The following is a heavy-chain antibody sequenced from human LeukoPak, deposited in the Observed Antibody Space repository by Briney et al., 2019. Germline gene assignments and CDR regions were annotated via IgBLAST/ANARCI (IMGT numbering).Heavy chain of an antibody. CDR1: GYTFTSYG. CDR2: ISAYNGNT. D-gene: IGHD3-9*01. Sequence: ASVKVSCKASGYTFTSYGISWVRQAPGQGLELMGLISAYNGNTNYAQKLQGRGTMTTDTSTSTAYMELRSMRSADTAVYYCARDTKLENKLRYFAPRGYYYGMDVWGKGTTFTVSS. J-gene: IGHJ6*04. CDR3: ARDTKLENKLRYFAPRGYYYGMDV. V-gene: IGHV1-18*04.